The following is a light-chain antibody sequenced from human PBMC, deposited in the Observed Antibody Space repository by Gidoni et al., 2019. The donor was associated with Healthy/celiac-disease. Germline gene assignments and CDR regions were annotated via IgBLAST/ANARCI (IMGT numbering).Light chain of an antibody. Sequence: IVLTQSPGPLSLSPGERATLSCRASQSVSSSYLAWYQQQPGQAPRLPIYGASSRATGIPNRFSGSGSGAGFTLTISRLEPEDFAVYYCQQYGSSPPWTFGQGTKVEIK. CDR1: QSVSSSY. V-gene: IGKV3-20*01. J-gene: IGKJ1*01. CDR3: QQYGSSPPWT. CDR2: GAS.